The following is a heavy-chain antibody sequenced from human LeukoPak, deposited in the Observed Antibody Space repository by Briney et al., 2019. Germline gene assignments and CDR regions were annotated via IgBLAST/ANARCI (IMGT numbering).Heavy chain of an antibody. CDR2: IRSKAYGGTT. CDR3: TRRYNYDSSGYYYVRDAFDI. V-gene: IGHV3-49*04. D-gene: IGHD3-22*01. CDR1: GFTFSSYW. Sequence: GGSLRLSCAASGFTFSSYWMSWVRQAPGKGLEWVGFIRSKAYGGTTKNAASVKGRFTISRDDSRSIAYLQMNSLKTEDTAAYYCTRRYNYDSSGYYYVRDAFDIWGQGTMVTVSS. J-gene: IGHJ3*02.